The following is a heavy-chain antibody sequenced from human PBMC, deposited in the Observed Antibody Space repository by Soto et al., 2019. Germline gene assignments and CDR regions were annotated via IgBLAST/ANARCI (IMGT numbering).Heavy chain of an antibody. CDR2: ISSYNGNT. CDR1: GYTFTTYG. J-gene: IGHJ4*02. CDR3: ARDYVMYCISTRCPRNYLDY. D-gene: IGHD2-2*01. Sequence: QVQLVQSGAEVKKPGASVKVSCKTSGYTFTTYGVSWVRQAPGQGLEWMAWISSYNGNTNYAQNLQDRVTMTTDTSTSAAYRELRSLRADDTAVYFCARDYVMYCISTRCPRNYLDYWGQGTLVSVYS. V-gene: IGHV1-18*01.